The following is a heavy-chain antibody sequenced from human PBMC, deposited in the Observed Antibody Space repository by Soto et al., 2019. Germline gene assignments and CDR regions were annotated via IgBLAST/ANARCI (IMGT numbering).Heavy chain of an antibody. CDR2: ISARGDST. D-gene: IGHD5-12*01. CDR3: AREWVSGYGNDY. CDR1: GLTFSNYA. V-gene: IGHV3-23*01. Sequence: GGSLRLSCASSGLTFSNYAMTLVRQAPGKGLEWVSAISARGDSTYYADSVKGRFTITRDNSRNMLSLQMNSLRAEDTAVYHCAREWVSGYGNDYWGQGTLVTVSS. J-gene: IGHJ4*02.